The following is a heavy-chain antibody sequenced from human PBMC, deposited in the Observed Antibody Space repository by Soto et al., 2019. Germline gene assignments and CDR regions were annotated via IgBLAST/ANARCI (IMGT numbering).Heavy chain of an antibody. CDR1: GFTFSSYA. Sequence: SLRLSCAASGFTFSSYAMHWVRQAPGKGLEWVAVISYDGSNKYYADSVKGRFTISRDNSKNTLYLQMNSLRAEDTAVYYCARAQYDFWSGYYGMDVWGQGTTVTVSS. V-gene: IGHV3-30-3*01. J-gene: IGHJ6*02. D-gene: IGHD3-3*01. CDR2: ISYDGSNK. CDR3: ARAQYDFWSGYYGMDV.